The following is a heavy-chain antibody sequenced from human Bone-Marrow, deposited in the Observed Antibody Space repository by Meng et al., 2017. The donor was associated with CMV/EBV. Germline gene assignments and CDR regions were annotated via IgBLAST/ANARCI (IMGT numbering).Heavy chain of an antibody. CDR1: GFDFENYW. CDR3: AANDFWIGYYYYYDMDV. J-gene: IGHJ6*02. CDR2: IKQDGSEK. Sequence: GESLKISCAASGFDFENYWMTWVRQAPGKGLQWVANIKQDGSEKNYVDSVKGRFTISRDNAKKSLYLQMDSLRAKDTAIYYCAANDFWIGYYYYYDMDVWGQGTTVTVSS. D-gene: IGHD3/OR15-3a*01. V-gene: IGHV3-7*01.